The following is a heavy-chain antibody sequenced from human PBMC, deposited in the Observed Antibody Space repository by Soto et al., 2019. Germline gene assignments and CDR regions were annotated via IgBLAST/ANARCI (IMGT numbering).Heavy chain of an antibody. CDR2: IYWEDDK. Sequence: QITLKESGPTLVKPTQTLTLTCTFSGFSLSTSGVGVGWIRQPPGKALEWLALIYWEDDKLYSPSLKSRLTITKDTSKNQVVLTMTNMDPVDTATYYGAHGIPVVATIWGGFDYWGQGTLVTGSS. CDR3: AHGIPVVATIWGGFDY. D-gene: IGHD5-12*01. V-gene: IGHV2-5*02. J-gene: IGHJ4*02. CDR1: GFSLSTSGVG.